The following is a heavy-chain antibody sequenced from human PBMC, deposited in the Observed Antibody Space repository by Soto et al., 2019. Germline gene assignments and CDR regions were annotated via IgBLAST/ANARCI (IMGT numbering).Heavy chain of an antibody. D-gene: IGHD6-13*01. CDR3: AKDITGFYSSSWLFDY. V-gene: IGHV3-9*01. CDR2: ISWNSGSI. J-gene: IGHJ4*02. Sequence: GGSLRLSCAASGFTFDDYAMHWVRQAPGKGLEWVSGISWNSGSIGYADSVKGRFTISRDNAKNSLYLQMNSLRAEDTALYYCAKDITGFYSSSWLFDYWGQGTLVTVSS. CDR1: GFTFDDYA.